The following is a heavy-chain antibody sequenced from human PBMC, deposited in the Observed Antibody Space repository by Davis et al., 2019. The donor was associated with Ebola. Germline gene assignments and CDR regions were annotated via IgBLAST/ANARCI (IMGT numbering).Heavy chain of an antibody. D-gene: IGHD3-10*01. J-gene: IGHJ4*02. CDR1: GFTFSGSA. CDR3: ARVYGSESFDY. CDR2: IRSKANSYAT. V-gene: IGHV3-73*01. Sequence: GESLKISCAASGFTFSGSAMHWVRQASGKGLEWVGRIRSKANSYATAYAASVKGRFTISRDDSKNTAYLQMNSLKTEDTAVYYCARVYGSESFDYWGQGTLVTVSS.